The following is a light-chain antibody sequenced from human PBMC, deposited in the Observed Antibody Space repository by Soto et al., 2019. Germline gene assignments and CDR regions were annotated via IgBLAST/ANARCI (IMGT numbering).Light chain of an antibody. Sequence: EIVLTQAPATLSLSPGERATLSCRASQSVGSDLAWYQQKPGQAPRLLIYDASNRATGIPARFSGSGSGPDFTLPISSLEPEDFAVYYCQQRSNWPTITSGQGTRLEIK. CDR3: QQRSNWPTIT. J-gene: IGKJ5*01. CDR2: DAS. CDR1: QSVGSD. V-gene: IGKV3-11*01.